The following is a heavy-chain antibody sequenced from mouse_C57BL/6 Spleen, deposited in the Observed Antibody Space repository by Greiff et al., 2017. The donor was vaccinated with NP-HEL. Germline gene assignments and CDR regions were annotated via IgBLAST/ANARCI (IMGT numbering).Heavy chain of an antibody. CDR3: ARNKGAMDY. J-gene: IGHJ4*01. CDR1: GFSLTSYG. D-gene: IGHD1-3*01. CDR2: IWRGGST. Sequence: VMLVESGPGLVQPSQSLSITCTVSGFSLTSYGVHWVRQSPGKGLEWLGVIWRGGSTDYNAAFISRLSISKDNSKSQVFFKMNSLQADDTAIYYCARNKGAMDYWGQGTSVTVSS. V-gene: IGHV2-2*01.